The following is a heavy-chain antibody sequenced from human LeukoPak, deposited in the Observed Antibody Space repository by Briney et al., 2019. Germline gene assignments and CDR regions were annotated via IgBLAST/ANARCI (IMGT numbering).Heavy chain of an antibody. D-gene: IGHD4-17*01. J-gene: IGHJ3*02. V-gene: IGHV4-59*01. CDR2: IYYTGDT. CDR3: ARTTVINQGSSFDI. Sequence: PSETLSLTCSVSGGSITSSYWSWIRQSPGNGLEWIGYIYYTGDTTYNPSLKGRVTISVDTSKNQFSLKLISLTAADTAVYYCARTTVINQGSSFDIWGQGTLVTVSS. CDR1: GGSITSSY.